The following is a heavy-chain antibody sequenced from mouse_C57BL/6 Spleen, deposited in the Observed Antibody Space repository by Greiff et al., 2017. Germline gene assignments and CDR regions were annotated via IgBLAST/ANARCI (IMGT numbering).Heavy chain of an antibody. CDR2: ISYDGSN. CDR1: GYSITSGYY. V-gene: IGHV3-6*01. D-gene: IGHD2-2*01. CDR3: ARAGYYGYFDV. J-gene: IGHJ1*03. Sequence: ESGPGLVKPSQSLSLTCSVTGYSITSGYYWNWIRQFPGNKLEWMGYISYDGSNNYNPSLKNPISITRDTSKNQFFLKLNSVTTEDTATYYCARAGYYGYFDVWGTGTTVTVSS.